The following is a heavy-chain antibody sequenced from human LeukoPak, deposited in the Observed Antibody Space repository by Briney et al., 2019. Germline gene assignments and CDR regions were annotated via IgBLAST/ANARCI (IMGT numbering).Heavy chain of an antibody. J-gene: IGHJ6*03. Sequence: GGSLRLSCAASGFTVSSNYMSWVRQAPGKGLEWVSVIHSGGSTYYADSVKGRFTISRDNSKNTLYLQMNSLRAEDTAVYYCARVGGDGFYYYYMDVWGKGTTVTVSS. CDR1: GFTVSSNY. CDR3: ARVGGDGFYYYYMDV. CDR2: IHSGGST. V-gene: IGHV3-66*02. D-gene: IGHD5-24*01.